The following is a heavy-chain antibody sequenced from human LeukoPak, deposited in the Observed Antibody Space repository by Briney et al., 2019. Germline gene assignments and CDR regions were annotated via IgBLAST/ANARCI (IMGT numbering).Heavy chain of an antibody. D-gene: IGHD6-13*01. J-gene: IGHJ5*02. CDR3: ARGSRIAAYVNWFDP. CDR2: INHSGST. CDR1: GDSISPYY. Sequence: SETLSLTCSVSGDSISPYYWSWIRQPPGKGLEWIGEINHSGSTNYNPSLKSRVTISVDTSKNQFSLKLSSVTAADTAVYYCARGSRIAAYVNWFDPWGQGTLVTVSS. V-gene: IGHV4-34*01.